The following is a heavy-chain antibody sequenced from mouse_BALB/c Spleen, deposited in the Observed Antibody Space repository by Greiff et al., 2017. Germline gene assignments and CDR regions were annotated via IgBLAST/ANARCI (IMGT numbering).Heavy chain of an antibody. CDR1: GYTFTDYN. Sequence: VQLQQSGPELVKPGASVKISCKASGYTFTDYNMHWVKQSHGKSLEWIGYIYPYNGGTGYNQKFKSKATLTVDNSSSTAYMELRSLTSEDSAVYYCVRYGSGYDWYFDVWGAGTTVTVSS. CDR2: IYPYNGGT. J-gene: IGHJ1*01. CDR3: VRYGSGYDWYFDV. D-gene: IGHD3-1*01. V-gene: IGHV1S29*02.